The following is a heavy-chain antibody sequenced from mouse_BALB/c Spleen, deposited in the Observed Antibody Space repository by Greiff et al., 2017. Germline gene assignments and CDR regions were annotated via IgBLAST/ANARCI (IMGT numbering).Heavy chain of an antibody. CDR3: ARAPYGNYVGY. J-gene: IGHJ2*01. CDR2: INPSSGYT. Sequence: VQLQESAAELARPGASVKMPCKASGYTFTSYTMHWVKQRPGQGLEWIGYINPSSGYTEYNQKFKDKTTLTADKSSSTAYMQLSSLTSEDSAVYYCARAPYGNYVGYWGQGTTRTVAS. D-gene: IGHD2-10*02. CDR1: GYTFTSYT. V-gene: IGHV1-4*02.